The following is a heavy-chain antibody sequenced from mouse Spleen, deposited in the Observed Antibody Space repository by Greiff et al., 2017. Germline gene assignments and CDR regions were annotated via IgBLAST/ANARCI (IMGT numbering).Heavy chain of an antibody. V-gene: IGHV1-64*01. CDR1: GYTFTSYW. J-gene: IGHJ1*01. CDR3: ASVGYFDV. Sequence: VQLQQPGAELVKPGASVKLSCKASGYTFTSYWMHWVKQRPGQGLEWIGMIHPNSGSTNYNEKFKSKATLTVEKSSSTAYMQLSSLTSEDSAVYCCASVGYFDVWGAGTTVTVSS. CDR2: IHPNSGST.